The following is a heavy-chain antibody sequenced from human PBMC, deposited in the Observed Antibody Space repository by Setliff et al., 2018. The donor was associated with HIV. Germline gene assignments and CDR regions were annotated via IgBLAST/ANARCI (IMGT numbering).Heavy chain of an antibody. V-gene: IGHV1-8*01. Sequence: ASVKVSCKASGYTFTSYDINWVRQATGQGLEWMGWMNPNSGNTSYAQKFQGRVTMTRNTSISTAYMELSSLRSEDTAVYYCARGLAVAGKSYYSYYYMDVWGKGTTVTVSS. CDR1: GYTFTSYD. CDR2: MNPNSGNT. J-gene: IGHJ6*03. CDR3: ARGLAVAGKSYYSYYYMDV. D-gene: IGHD6-19*01.